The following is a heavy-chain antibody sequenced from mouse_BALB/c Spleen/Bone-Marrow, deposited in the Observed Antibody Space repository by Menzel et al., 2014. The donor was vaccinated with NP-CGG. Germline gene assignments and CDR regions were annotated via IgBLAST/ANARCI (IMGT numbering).Heavy chain of an antibody. CDR3: ARQLAYAMDY. Sequence: EVKLVESGGGLVQPGGSLKLSCATSGFTFSDYYMYWVRQTPEKRLEWVAYITKGGGSTYYPDIVKGRFTISRDNAKNTLYLQMSHLKSEDTAMYYCARQLAYAMDYWGQGTSVTVSS. CDR2: ITKGGGST. CDR1: GFTFSDYY. J-gene: IGHJ4*01. D-gene: IGHD4-1*01. V-gene: IGHV5-12*02.